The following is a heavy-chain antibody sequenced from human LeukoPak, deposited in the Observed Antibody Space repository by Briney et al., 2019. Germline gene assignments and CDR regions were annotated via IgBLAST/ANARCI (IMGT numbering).Heavy chain of an antibody. V-gene: IGHV4-38-2*02. J-gene: IGHJ3*02. Sequence: SETLSLTCTVSGYSITTGHYWGWIRQPPGQGLEWIASIFLGETTYYKPSLKSRLTISVDTSKNQFSLKLSSVTAADTAVYYCASKQPDVYAFDIWGQGTMVTVSS. CDR2: IFLGETT. CDR3: ASKQPDVYAFDI. CDR1: GYSITTGHY. D-gene: IGHD6-13*01.